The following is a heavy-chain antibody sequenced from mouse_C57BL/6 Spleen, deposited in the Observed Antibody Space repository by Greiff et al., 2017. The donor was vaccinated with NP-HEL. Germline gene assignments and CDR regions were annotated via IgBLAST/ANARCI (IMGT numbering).Heavy chain of an antibody. J-gene: IGHJ4*01. CDR1: GYSFTGYF. CDR3: ARTYYYGSSRYAMDY. CDR2: INPYNGDT. D-gene: IGHD1-1*01. V-gene: IGHV1-20*01. Sequence: VQLQQSGPELVKPGDSVKISCKASGYSFTGYFMNWVMQSHGKSLEWIGRINPYNGDTFYNQKFKGKATLTVDKSSSTAHMELRSLTSEDSAVYYCARTYYYGSSRYAMDYWGQGTSVTVSS.